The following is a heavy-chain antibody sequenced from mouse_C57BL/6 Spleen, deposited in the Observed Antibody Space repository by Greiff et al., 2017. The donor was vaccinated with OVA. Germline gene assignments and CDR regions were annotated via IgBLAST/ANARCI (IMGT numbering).Heavy chain of an antibody. Sequence: EVQLQQSGPVLVKPGASVKMSCKASGYTFTDYYMNWVKQSHGKSLEWIGVINPYNGGTSYNQKFKGKATLTVDKSSSTAYMELNSLTSEDSAFYYCARDDQGAMDYWGQGTSVTVSS. V-gene: IGHV1-19*01. D-gene: IGHD2-3*01. CDR2: INPYNGGT. CDR1: GYTFTDYY. J-gene: IGHJ4*01. CDR3: ARDDQGAMDY.